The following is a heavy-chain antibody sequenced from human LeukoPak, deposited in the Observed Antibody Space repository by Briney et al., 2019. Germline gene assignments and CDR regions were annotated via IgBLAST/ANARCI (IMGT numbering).Heavy chain of an antibody. Sequence: SETLSVTCTVSGVSISRSRDYWGWIRQPPGKGLEWIGEINHSGSTNYNPSLKGRVTISVDTSKNQFSLKLSSVTAADTAVYYCARGGAAAGTPPNFDYWGQGTLVTVSS. CDR3: ARGGAAAGTPPNFDY. J-gene: IGHJ4*02. CDR1: GVSISRSRDY. V-gene: IGHV4-39*07. D-gene: IGHD6-13*01. CDR2: INHSGST.